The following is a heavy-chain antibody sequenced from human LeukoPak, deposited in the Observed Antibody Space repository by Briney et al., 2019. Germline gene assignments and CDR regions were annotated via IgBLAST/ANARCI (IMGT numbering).Heavy chain of an antibody. Sequence: SQTLSLTCAVSGGSISSGGYSWSWIRQPPGKGLEWIGYIYHSGSTYYNPSLKSRVTISVDRSKNQFSLKLSSVTAADTAVYYCASVYREVEDGYYDYVWGSYRYTAWFDPWGQGTLVTVSS. CDR2: IYHSGST. J-gene: IGHJ5*02. D-gene: IGHD3-16*02. CDR1: GGSISSGGYS. CDR3: ASVYREVEDGYYDYVWGSYRYTAWFDP. V-gene: IGHV4-30-2*01.